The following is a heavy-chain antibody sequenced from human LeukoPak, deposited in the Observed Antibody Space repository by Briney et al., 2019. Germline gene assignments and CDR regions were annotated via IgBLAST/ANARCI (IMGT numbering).Heavy chain of an antibody. V-gene: IGHV1-2*04. D-gene: IGHD3-9*01. Sequence: GASVKVSCKASGYTFTGYYMHWVRQAPGQGLEWMGWINPNSGGTNYAQKFQGWVTMTRDTSISTAYMELSRLRSDDTGVYYCAREHDTLTGYSFDYWGQGSLVTVSS. CDR1: GYTFTGYY. J-gene: IGHJ4*02. CDR3: AREHDTLTGYSFDY. CDR2: INPNSGGT.